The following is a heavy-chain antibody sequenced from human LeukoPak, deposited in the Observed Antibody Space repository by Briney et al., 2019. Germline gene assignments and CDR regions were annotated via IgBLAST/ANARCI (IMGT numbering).Heavy chain of an antibody. CDR1: GFTSSESW. D-gene: IGHD3-16*01. CDR2: MNEDGSEK. CDR3: ATYTHWVAGDV. Sequence: GGSLRLSCAASGFTSSESWMSWVRQAPGKGLEWVANMNEDGSEKDYVDSVKGRFTISRDNARKSLYLQMSSLRAEDTAVYYCATYTHWVAGDVWGQGTTVTVSS. J-gene: IGHJ6*02. V-gene: IGHV3-7*01.